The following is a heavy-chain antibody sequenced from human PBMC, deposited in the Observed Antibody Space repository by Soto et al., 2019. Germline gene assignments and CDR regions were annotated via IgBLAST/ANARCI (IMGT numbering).Heavy chain of an antibody. Sequence: GGSLRLSCAASGFTFRSFTMNWVRQAPGKGLEWVSTISSNSAYIYYTDALRGRFTISRDNAKNSLHLQMNSLRAEDTAVYYCTGDASRDSSARGWFDPWGPGTLVTVSS. D-gene: IGHD6-13*01. CDR1: GFTFRSFT. CDR3: TGDASRDSSARGWFDP. CDR2: ISSNSAYI. V-gene: IGHV3-21*01. J-gene: IGHJ5*02.